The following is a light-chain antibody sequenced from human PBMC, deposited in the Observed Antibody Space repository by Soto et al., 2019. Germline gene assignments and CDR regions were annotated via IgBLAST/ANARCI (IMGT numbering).Light chain of an antibody. CDR2: VES. V-gene: IGKV3-20*01. CDR1: QTVNNNY. CDR3: QQYYTTPLT. Sequence: EVVLTQSPCTLSFSPGERSTLSCRASQTVNNNYLAWYHQKPGRAPSLLIFVESNSATGITERFSGSAYWTEFTLTISGLEPEDFAVHYCQQYYTTPLTFGGGTQV. J-gene: IGKJ4*02.